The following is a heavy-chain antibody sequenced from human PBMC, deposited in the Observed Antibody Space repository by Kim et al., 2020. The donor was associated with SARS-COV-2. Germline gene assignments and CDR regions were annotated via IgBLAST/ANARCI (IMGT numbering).Heavy chain of an antibody. D-gene: IGHD1-1*01. CDR1: GGSFSGYY. J-gene: IGHJ5*02. CDR2: INHSGST. Sequence: SETLSLTCAVYGGSFSGYYWSWIRQPPGKGLEWIGEINHSGSTNYNPSLKSRVTISVDTSKNQFSLKLSSVTAADTAVYYCASRLPGLLERLPRRRTYNWFDPWGQGTLVTVSS. V-gene: IGHV4-34*01. CDR3: ASRLPGLLERLPRRRTYNWFDP.